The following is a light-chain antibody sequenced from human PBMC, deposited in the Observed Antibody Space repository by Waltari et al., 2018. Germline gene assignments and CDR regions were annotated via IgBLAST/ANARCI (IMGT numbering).Light chain of an antibody. Sequence: SFELTQPPSLSVSPGQTASITCSGDNLDNKYVYWYQQKPGRSPVLLIHEDTQRPSGIPERLAGSNSGKTASLSSSGTRAIDEADYYCQTWDSRIVVFGGGTKVTVL. J-gene: IGLJ3*02. CDR3: QTWDSRIVV. CDR2: EDT. CDR1: NLDNKY. V-gene: IGLV3-1*01.